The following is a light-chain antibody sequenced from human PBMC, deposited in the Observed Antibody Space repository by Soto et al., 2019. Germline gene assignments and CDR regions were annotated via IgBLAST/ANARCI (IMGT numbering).Light chain of an antibody. Sequence: QSALTQPASVSGSPGQSITISCTGTSSDVGGYNYVSWYQQHPGKASKLMIYDVSNRPSGVSNCFSGSKSGNTASLTISGLQAEDEADYYCSSYTSSSTFYVFGTGTKVTVL. V-gene: IGLV2-14*01. CDR3: SSYTSSSTFYV. CDR2: DVS. CDR1: SSDVGGYNY. J-gene: IGLJ1*01.